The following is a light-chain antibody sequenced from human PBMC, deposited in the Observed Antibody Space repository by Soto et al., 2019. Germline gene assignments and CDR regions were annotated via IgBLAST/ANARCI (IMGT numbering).Light chain of an antibody. J-gene: IGLJ1*01. Sequence: QSALTQPPSASGSPGQSVTISCTGTSGDVGGYNYVSWYQQHPGKAPKLMIFEVSERPSGVPDRFSASKSGNTASLTVSGIQAEDEADYSCSSYAGSNTYVFGTGTKLTVL. CDR3: SSYAGSNTYV. V-gene: IGLV2-8*01. CDR1: SGDVGGYNY. CDR2: EVS.